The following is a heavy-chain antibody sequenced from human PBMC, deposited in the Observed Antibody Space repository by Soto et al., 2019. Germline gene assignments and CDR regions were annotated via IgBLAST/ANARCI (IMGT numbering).Heavy chain of an antibody. V-gene: IGHV3-23*01. Sequence: GGSLRLSCAASGFPFSNFAMSWVRQAPGKGLEWVSAISGSGVSTYHADSVRGRFTISRDNSKNTLFLQMDSLRAEDTAVYYCAKGSASGSPYYFDCWGQGALVTVSS. CDR1: GFPFSNFA. CDR3: AKGSASGSPYYFDC. CDR2: ISGSGVST. J-gene: IGHJ4*02. D-gene: IGHD6-25*01.